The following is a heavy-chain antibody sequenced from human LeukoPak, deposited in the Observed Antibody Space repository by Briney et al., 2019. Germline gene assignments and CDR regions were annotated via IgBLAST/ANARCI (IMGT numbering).Heavy chain of an antibody. D-gene: IGHD2-2*01. CDR2: ISGSGGST. J-gene: IGHJ4*02. CDR3: AKAYCSSTSCPLDY. CDR1: GFTFSSYA. Sequence: GGPLRLSCAASGFTFSSYAMSWVRQAPGKGLEWVSAISGSGGSTYYADSVKGRFTISRDNSKNTLYLQMNSLRAEDTAVYYCAKAYCSSTSCPLDYWGQGTLVTVSS. V-gene: IGHV3-23*01.